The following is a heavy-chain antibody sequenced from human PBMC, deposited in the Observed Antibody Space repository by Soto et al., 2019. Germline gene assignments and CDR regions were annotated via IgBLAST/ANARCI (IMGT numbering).Heavy chain of an antibody. CDR1: GFTFDDYA. Sequence: GGSLRLSCAASGFTFDDYAMHWVRQAPGKGLEWVSGISWNSGSIGYADSVKGRFTISRDNAKNSLYLQMNSLRAEDTSLYYCAKGGDYNWNDAFDIWGQVTMVTVSS. J-gene: IGHJ3*02. V-gene: IGHV3-9*01. D-gene: IGHD1-1*01. CDR3: AKGGDYNWNDAFDI. CDR2: ISWNSGSI.